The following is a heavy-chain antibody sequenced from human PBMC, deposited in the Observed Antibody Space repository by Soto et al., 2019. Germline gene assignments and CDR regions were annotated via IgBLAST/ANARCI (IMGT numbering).Heavy chain of an antibody. V-gene: IGHV3-23*01. Sequence: EVQLLESGGGLVQPGGSLRLSCAASGFTFSSYAMNWVRQAPGKGLEWVSVISGSGGSTYYADSVKGRFTISRDNSKNTLYLQMNSLRGEDTAVYYCASRSSGWYLAYWGQGTLVTVSS. CDR2: ISGSGGST. D-gene: IGHD6-19*01. CDR3: ASRSSGWYLAY. CDR1: GFTFSSYA. J-gene: IGHJ4*02.